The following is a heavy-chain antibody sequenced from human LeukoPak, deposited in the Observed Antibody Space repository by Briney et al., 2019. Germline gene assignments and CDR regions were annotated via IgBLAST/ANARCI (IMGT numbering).Heavy chain of an antibody. CDR2: IYPSGST. V-gene: IGHV4-4*07. J-gene: IGHJ3*02. CDR1: GDSISTFY. D-gene: IGHD3-3*01. CDR3: ASLRSGYYGVDEVDAFDI. Sequence: LETLSLTCSVSGDSISTFYWNWIRQPSGKGLEWIGRIYPSGSTNYNLSLKSRVTMSVDTSKNQFALRLSSVTAADTAVYYCASLRSGYYGVDEVDAFDIWGQGTMVTVSS.